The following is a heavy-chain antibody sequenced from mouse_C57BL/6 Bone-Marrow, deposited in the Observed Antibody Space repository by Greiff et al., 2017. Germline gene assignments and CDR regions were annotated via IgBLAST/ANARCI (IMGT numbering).Heavy chain of an antibody. Sequence: QVQLQQPGAELVKPGASVTLSCKASGYTFTSYWMHWVKQRPGQGLEWIGMIHPNSGSTNYNEKFKSKATLTVDKSSCTAYMQLSSLTSEDSAVYYCARARSYDGRFAYWGQGTLVTVSA. J-gene: IGHJ3*01. CDR2: IHPNSGST. V-gene: IGHV1-64*01. CDR3: ARARSYDGRFAY. CDR1: GYTFTSYW. D-gene: IGHD2-3*01.